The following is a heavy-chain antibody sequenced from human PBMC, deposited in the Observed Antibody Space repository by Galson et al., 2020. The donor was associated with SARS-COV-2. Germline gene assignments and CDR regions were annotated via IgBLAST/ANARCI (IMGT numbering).Heavy chain of an antibody. V-gene: IGHV3-21*01. CDR2: ISSSSSYI. CDR1: GFTFSSYS. CDR3: ARDRDLGYYYYGMDV. J-gene: IGHJ6*02. D-gene: IGHD3-16*01. Sequence: GGSLRLSCVASGFTFSSYSMNWVRQAPGKGLEWVSSISSSSSYIYYADSVKGRFTISRDNAKNSLYLQMNSLRAEDTAVYYCARDRDLGYYYYGMDVWGQGTTVTVSS.